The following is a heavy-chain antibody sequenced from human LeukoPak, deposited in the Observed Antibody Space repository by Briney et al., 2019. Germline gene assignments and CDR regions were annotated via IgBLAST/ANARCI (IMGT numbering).Heavy chain of an antibody. D-gene: IGHD1-26*01. CDR3: AGGLSQRARFDY. J-gene: IGHJ4*02. V-gene: IGHV4-34*01. Sequence: PSETLSLTCAVYGGSFSGYYWSWIRQPPGKGLEWIGEINHSGSTNYNPSLKSRVTISVDTSKNQFSLKLSSVTAADTAVYYCAGGLSQRARFDYWGQGTLVTVSS. CDR2: INHSGST. CDR1: GGSFSGYY.